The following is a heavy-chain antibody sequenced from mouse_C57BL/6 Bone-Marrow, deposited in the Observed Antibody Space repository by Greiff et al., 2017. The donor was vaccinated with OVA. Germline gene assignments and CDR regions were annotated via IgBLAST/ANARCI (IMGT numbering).Heavy chain of an antibody. CDR2: IDPSDSET. CDR1: GYTFTSYW. J-gene: IGHJ4*01. D-gene: IGHD1-1*01. V-gene: IGHV1-52*01. Sequence: QVQLQQSGAELVRPGSSVKLSCKASGYTFTSYWMHWVKQRPIQGLEWIGNIDPSDSETHYNQKFKDKATLTVDKSSSTAYMQLSSLTSEDSAVYYCARGDYYGSSPHYWGQGTSVTVSS. CDR3: ARGDYYGSSPHY.